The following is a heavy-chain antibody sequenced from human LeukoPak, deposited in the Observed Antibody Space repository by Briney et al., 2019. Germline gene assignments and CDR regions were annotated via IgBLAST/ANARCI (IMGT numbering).Heavy chain of an antibody. CDR1: GFTFSSYS. V-gene: IGHV3-74*01. J-gene: IGHJ5*02. D-gene: IGHD3-10*01. CDR3: ARGRGPYGWFDP. CDR2: INSDGSST. Sequence: GGSLRLSCAASGFTFSSYSMSWVRQAPGKGLVWVSRINSDGSSTNYADSVKGRFTISRDNAKNTLYLQMNGLRVEDTAEYYCARGRGPYGWFDPWGQGTLVTVSS.